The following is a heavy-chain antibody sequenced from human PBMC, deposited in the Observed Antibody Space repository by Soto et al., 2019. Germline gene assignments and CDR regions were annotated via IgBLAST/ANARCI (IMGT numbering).Heavy chain of an antibody. CDR1: GGSISTDSYN. J-gene: IGHJ3*01. CDR2: IDYDGTP. Sequence: QLQLQESGPGLVKPSETLSLTCSVSGGSISTDSYNWDWIRQSPGKGLEWIGTIDYDGTPSYNPSLKSHVTISVDTSRNHFSLKVKSVTAADTAMYYCARFFGNAFDVWGQGTMVKVSS. V-gene: IGHV4-39*02. D-gene: IGHD3-3*01. CDR3: ARFFGNAFDV.